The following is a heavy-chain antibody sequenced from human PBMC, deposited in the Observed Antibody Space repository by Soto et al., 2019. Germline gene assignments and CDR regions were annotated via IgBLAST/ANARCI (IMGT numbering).Heavy chain of an antibody. CDR3: AKMDADLLPYYYYGMDV. J-gene: IGHJ6*02. D-gene: IGHD1-26*01. Sequence: QVQLVESGGGVVQPGRSLRLSCAASGFRFSDYGIHWVRQAPGKGLEWLALISYDGSKKFYTDSVKGRFTISRDNSKNTMYLQIDRLRAEDTAVYYCAKMDADLLPYYYYGMDVWGQGTTVPVS. CDR2: ISYDGSKK. CDR1: GFRFSDYG. V-gene: IGHV3-30*18.